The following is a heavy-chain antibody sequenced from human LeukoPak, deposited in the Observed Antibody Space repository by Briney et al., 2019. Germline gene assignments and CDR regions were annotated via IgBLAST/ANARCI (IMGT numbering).Heavy chain of an antibody. CDR2: VRYDGSNE. CDR1: GFTFRSYG. J-gene: IGHJ4*02. D-gene: IGHD5-18*01. V-gene: IGHV3-30*02. CDR3: ATVDTAMHYFDY. Sequence: GGSLRLSCAASGFTFRSYGMHWVRQAPGKGLEWVAFVRYDGSNEYYADYVKGRFTISKDNSKNTLYLQMNSLRAEDTAVYYCATVDTAMHYFDYWGQGTLVTVSS.